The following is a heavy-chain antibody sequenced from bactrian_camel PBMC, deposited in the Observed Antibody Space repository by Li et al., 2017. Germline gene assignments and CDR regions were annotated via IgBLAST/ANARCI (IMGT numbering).Heavy chain of an antibody. Sequence: DVQLVESGGGLVQPGGSLRLSCVGTGFTFGDYGMGWIRQAPRKGLEWVSGLNWSGDNSAYADSVKGRFTISRDNAKNMLCLQLNSLKTEDTAMYYCTKGTSVSAFRPTWGQGTQVTVS. CDR3: TKGTSVSAFRPT. D-gene: IGHD3*01. CDR2: LNWSGDNS. V-gene: IGHV3-1*01. CDR1: GFTFGDYG. J-gene: IGHJ6*01.